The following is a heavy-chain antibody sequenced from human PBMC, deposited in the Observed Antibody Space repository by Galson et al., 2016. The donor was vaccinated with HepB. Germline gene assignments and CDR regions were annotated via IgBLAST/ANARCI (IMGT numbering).Heavy chain of an antibody. J-gene: IGHJ4*01. CDR1: GFTGFTFSSYW. CDR3: GASSDGYIDY. Sequence: SLRLSCAASGFTGFTFSSYWMHWVRQAPGKGLVWVSRISLDGSVTIYGDSVKGRFSTSSDNAKNTLFLQMNSLRAEDTAVYYCGASSDGYIDYWGQGALVTISS. D-gene: IGHD2-15*01. V-gene: IGHV3-74*01. CDR2: ISLDGSVT.